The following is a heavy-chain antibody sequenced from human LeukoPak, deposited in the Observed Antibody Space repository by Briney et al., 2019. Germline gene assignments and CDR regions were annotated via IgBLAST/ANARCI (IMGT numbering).Heavy chain of an antibody. CDR3: ARGGACSKWLDS. J-gene: IGHJ5*01. CDR1: GGSISSYY. CDR2: IYYSGST. V-gene: IGHV4-59*01. Sequence: PSETLSLTCTVSGGSISSYYWNWIRQPPGKGLEWIGYIYYSGSTNYNASLKSRVTISIDTSKNQFSLKLSSVTAADTAVYYCARGGACSKWLDSWGQGSLVTVSS. D-gene: IGHD4/OR15-4a*01.